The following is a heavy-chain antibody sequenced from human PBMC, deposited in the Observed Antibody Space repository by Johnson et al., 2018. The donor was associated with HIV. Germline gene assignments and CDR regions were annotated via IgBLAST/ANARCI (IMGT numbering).Heavy chain of an antibody. CDR1: GFTVSSNY. J-gene: IGHJ3*02. V-gene: IGHV3-7*01. Sequence: VQLVESGGGLVQPGGSLRLSCAASGFTVSSNYMSWVRQAPGKGLEWVANINQDGSEKYYVDAVKGRFTISRDNAKNSLYLKMNSLRAEDTAVYFCARDSVSSGWYVAFDIWGQGTMVTVSS. CDR3: ARDSVSSGWYVAFDI. CDR2: INQDGSEK. D-gene: IGHD6-19*01.